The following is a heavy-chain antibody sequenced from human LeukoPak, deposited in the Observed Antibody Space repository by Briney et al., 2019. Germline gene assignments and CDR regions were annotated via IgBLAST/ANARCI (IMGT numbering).Heavy chain of an antibody. CDR3: AATSTGYCSGGSCYNYYMDV. Sequence: GGSLRLSCAASGFTFSDYYMSWIRQAPGKGLEWVSYISSSGSTIYYADSVKGRLTISRDNAKNSLYLQMNSLRAEDTAVYYCAATSTGYCSGGSCYNYYMDVWGKGTTVTVSS. J-gene: IGHJ6*03. V-gene: IGHV3-11*01. D-gene: IGHD2-15*01. CDR1: GFTFSDYY. CDR2: ISSSGSTI.